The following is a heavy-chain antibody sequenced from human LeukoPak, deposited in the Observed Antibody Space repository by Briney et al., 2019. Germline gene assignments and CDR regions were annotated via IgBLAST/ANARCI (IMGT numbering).Heavy chain of an antibody. Sequence: ASVKVSCKASGYTFTSYYMHWVRQAPGQGLEWMGIINPHGGSTSYAQKFQGRVTMTRDTSTSTVYMEPSSLRSEDTAVYYCARASTPGYDSSGYFDYWGQGTLVPVSS. CDR2: INPHGGST. CDR1: GYTFTSYY. V-gene: IGHV1-46*01. J-gene: IGHJ4*02. D-gene: IGHD3-22*01. CDR3: ARASTPGYDSSGYFDY.